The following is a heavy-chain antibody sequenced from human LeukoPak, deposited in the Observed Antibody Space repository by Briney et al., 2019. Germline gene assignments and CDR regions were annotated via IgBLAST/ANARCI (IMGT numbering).Heavy chain of an antibody. J-gene: IGHJ4*02. CDR1: GFTFSSYT. V-gene: IGHV3-23*01. CDR2: ITTGDGNT. CDR3: ARDSPDYGGKGFDY. Sequence: GGSLRLSCTASGFTFSSYTMTWVRQAPGKGLKWVSTITTGDGNTYYADSVKGRFTVSRDDSKNTLYLQMNSLRAEDTAIYYCARDSPDYGGKGFDYWGQGTLVTVSS. D-gene: IGHD4-23*01.